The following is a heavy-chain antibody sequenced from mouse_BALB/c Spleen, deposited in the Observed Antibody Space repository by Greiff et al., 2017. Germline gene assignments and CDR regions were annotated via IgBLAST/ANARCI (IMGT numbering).Heavy chain of an antibody. J-gene: IGHJ4*01. D-gene: IGHD1-1*01. CDR1: GFSLTDYG. Sequence: VQLQQSGPGLVAPSQSLSITCTVSGFSLTDYGVSWIRQPPGKGLEWLGVIWGGGSTYYNSALKSRLSISEDNSKSQVFLKMNSLQTDDTAMYYCAKHRGSSAPHYAMDYWGQGTSVTVSS. V-gene: IGHV2-6-5*01. CDR3: AKHRGSSAPHYAMDY. CDR2: IWGGGST.